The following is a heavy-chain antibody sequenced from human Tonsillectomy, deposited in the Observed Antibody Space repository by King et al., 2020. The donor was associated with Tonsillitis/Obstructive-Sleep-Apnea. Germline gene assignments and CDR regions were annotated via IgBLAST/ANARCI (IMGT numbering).Heavy chain of an antibody. Sequence: EVQLVESGGGLVQPGGSLRLSCAASGFTFSSYAMSWVRQAPGKGLEWVSAISGSGGSTYYADSVKGRFTISRDNSKNTLYLQMNSLRAEDTAVYYCAKTGRSGSYESSNFDYWGQGTLVTVSS. D-gene: IGHD1-26*01. J-gene: IGHJ4*02. CDR2: ISGSGGST. CDR1: GFTFSSYA. CDR3: AKTGRSGSYESSNFDY. V-gene: IGHV3-23*04.